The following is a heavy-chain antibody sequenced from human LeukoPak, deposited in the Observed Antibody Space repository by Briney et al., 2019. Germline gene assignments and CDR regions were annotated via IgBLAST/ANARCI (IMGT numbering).Heavy chain of an antibody. CDR1: GGSISSGDYY. V-gene: IGHV4-30-4*01. J-gene: IGHJ4*02. CDR3: ARGACSGGSCQLDY. CDR2: IYYSGST. D-gene: IGHD2-15*01. Sequence: SQTLSLTCTVSGGSISSGDYYWSWIRQPPGKGLEWVGYIYYSGSTYYNPSLKSRVTISVDTSKNQFSLKLSSVTAADTAVYYCARGACSGGSCQLDYWGQGTLVTVSS.